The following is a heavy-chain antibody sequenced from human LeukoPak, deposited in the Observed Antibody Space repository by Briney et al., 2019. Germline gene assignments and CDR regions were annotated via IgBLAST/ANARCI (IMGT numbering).Heavy chain of an antibody. V-gene: IGHV4-34*01. Sequence: SETLSLTCAVYGGSFSGYYWSWIRQPPGKGLEWIGEINHSGSTNYNPSLKSRVTISVDTSKNQFSLKLSSVTAADTAVYYCAIVKNPSYFDWSPPRYFDLWGRGTLVTVSS. J-gene: IGHJ2*01. CDR3: AIVKNPSYFDWSPPRYFDL. CDR2: INHSGST. D-gene: IGHD3-9*01. CDR1: GGSFSGYY.